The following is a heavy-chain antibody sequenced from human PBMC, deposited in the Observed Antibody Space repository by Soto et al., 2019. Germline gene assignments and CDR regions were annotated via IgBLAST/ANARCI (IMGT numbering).Heavy chain of an antibody. D-gene: IGHD3-22*01. CDR2: ISFAGNHK. J-gene: IGHJ4*02. CDR1: GFTFSSYG. V-gene: IGHV3-30*18. Sequence: QVQLVESGGGVVQPGRSLRLSCTASGFTFSSYGMHWIRQAPGKGLEWVAVISFAGNHKYFADSVKGRFTISRDNSKNTLYLQMNSLRDEDTAVYYCAKARLPDYYDSSGLDHWGQGTLVTVSS. CDR3: AKARLPDYYDSSGLDH.